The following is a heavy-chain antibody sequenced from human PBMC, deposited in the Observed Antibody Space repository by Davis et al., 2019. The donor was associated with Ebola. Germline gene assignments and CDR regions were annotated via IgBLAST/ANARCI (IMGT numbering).Heavy chain of an antibody. Sequence: PGGSLRLSCAASGFTFSSYAMSWVRQAPGKGLEWVSAISGSGGSTYYADSVKGRFTISRDNSKNTLYLQMNSLRAEDTAVYYCAKYRGYSYGDYYYYMDVWGKGTTVTVSS. CDR3: AKYRGYSYGDYYYYMDV. J-gene: IGHJ6*03. CDR2: ISGSGGST. CDR1: GFTFSSYA. V-gene: IGHV3-23*01. D-gene: IGHD5-18*01.